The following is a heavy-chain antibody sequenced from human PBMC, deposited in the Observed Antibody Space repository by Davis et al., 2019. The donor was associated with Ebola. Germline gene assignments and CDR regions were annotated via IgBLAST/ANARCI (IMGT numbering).Heavy chain of an antibody. CDR1: GFTVSGNS. V-gene: IGHV3-66*01. D-gene: IGHD6-6*01. CDR3: ARVQGVYSSSYYFDY. Sequence: GESLKISCAASGFTVSGNSMSWVRQAPGKGLEWVSLIYTDDSTTYADSVKGRVTISRDSSKNTLYLQMNSLRAEDTAVYYCARVQGVYSSSYYFDYWGQGTLVTVSS. J-gene: IGHJ4*02. CDR2: IYTDDST.